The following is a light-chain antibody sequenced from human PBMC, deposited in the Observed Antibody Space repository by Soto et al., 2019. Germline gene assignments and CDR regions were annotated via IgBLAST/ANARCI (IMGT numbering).Light chain of an antibody. Sequence: QSALTQPPSASGSPGQSVTISCTGTSSDFGGNNYVSWYQQHPCKAPKLIIYEVTKRPSGVPDRVSGSMSGNTASLTVSGLQAEDEAEYYCTSHCGSYSDVIFGGGTKLTVL. CDR3: TSHCGSYSDVI. CDR2: EVT. J-gene: IGLJ2*01. CDR1: SSDFGGNNY. V-gene: IGLV2-8*01.